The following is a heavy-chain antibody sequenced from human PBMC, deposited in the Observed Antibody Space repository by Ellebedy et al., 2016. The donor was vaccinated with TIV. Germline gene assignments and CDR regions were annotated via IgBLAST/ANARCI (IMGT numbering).Heavy chain of an antibody. CDR2: INPSGGST. D-gene: IGHD3-9*01. CDR1: GYTFTSYY. Sequence: ASVTVSCXASGYTFTSYYMHWVRQTPGQGLEWVGMINPSGGSTEYAQNFQGRVTMTRDTSTSTVYMELSSLRSEDTAVYYCARVHEILTGYWNRPLDYWGQGTLVTVSS. V-gene: IGHV1-46*01. J-gene: IGHJ4*02. CDR3: ARVHEILTGYWNRPLDY.